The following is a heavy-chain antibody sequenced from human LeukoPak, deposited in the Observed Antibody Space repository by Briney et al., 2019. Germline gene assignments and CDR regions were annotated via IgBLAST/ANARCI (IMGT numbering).Heavy chain of an antibody. D-gene: IGHD1-26*01. V-gene: IGHV3-48*02. CDR1: GFTFSSYS. J-gene: IGHJ5*02. Sequence: GRSLRLSCAASGFTFSSYSINWVRQAPGQGLEWVSYISGSSTTISYAASVKGRFTIYRDNAKNSLYLQMNSLRDEDTAVYYCARDLVGATASWGQGTLVTVSS. CDR2: ISGSSTTI. CDR3: ARDLVGATAS.